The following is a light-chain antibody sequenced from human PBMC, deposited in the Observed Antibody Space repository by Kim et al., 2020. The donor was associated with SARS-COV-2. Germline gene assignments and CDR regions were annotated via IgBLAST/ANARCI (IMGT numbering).Light chain of an antibody. CDR1: SSDVGTYNL. J-gene: IGLJ2*01. Sequence: GQSITISCTGTSSDVGTYNLVSWYQHHPGKAPKLMIYEVSKRPSGVSNRFSGPKSGNTASLTISGLQAEDEADYYCCSYAGSSTLVFGGGTQLTVL. CDR3: CSYAGSSTLV. V-gene: IGLV2-23*02. CDR2: EVS.